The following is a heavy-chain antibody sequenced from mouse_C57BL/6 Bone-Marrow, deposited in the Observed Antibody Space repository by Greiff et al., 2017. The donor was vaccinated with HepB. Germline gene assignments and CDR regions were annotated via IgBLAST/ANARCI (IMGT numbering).Heavy chain of an antibody. D-gene: IGHD1-1*01. J-gene: IGHJ2*01. CDR3: ARDRDYYGSSYYFDY. CDR2: ISDGGSYT. Sequence: VQLKESGGGLVKPGGSLKLSCAASGFTFSSYAMSWVRQTPEKRLEWVATISDGGSYTYYPDNVKGRFTISRDNAKNNLYLQMSHLKSEDTAMYYCARDRDYYGSSYYFDYWGQGTTLTVSS. CDR1: GFTFSSYA. V-gene: IGHV5-4*01.